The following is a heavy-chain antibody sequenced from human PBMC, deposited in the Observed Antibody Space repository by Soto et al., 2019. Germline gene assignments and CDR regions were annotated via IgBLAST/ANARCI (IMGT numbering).Heavy chain of an antibody. CDR1: GGSINSYY. V-gene: IGHV4-59*08. J-gene: IGHJ4*01. D-gene: IGHD3-22*01. Sequence: SETLSLTCTVSGGSINSYYWSWIRQPPGKGLEWVGYIYYTGTTTYNPSLRSRVDISIDASKSQFSLDLRSVTAADTAVYYCARLGGYYQAFDSWGHGALVTVSS. CDR3: ARLGGYYQAFDS. CDR2: IYYTGTT.